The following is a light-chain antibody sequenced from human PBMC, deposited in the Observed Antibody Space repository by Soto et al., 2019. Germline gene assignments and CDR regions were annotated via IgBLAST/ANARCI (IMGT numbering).Light chain of an antibody. CDR3: HQYGSSTQT. V-gene: IGKV3-20*01. Sequence: EIVLTQSPGTLSLSPGDIATLFCRASQSVSSTHLAWYHQKPGQAPRLLIYGASTRASGIPDRFSGSGSGTDFTLTISRLETEDFAVYYCHQYGSSTQTFGQGTKVEIK. CDR2: GAS. CDR1: QSVSSTH. J-gene: IGKJ1*01.